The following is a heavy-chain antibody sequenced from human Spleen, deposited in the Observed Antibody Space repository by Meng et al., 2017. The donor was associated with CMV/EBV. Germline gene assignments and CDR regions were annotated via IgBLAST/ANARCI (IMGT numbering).Heavy chain of an antibody. CDR3: ARVLFFGDPFDY. CDR1: GYNFIGSH. CDR2: INPSSGVT. Sequence: CTASGYNFIGSHIHWVRQAPGQGLEWMGWINPSSGVTKYAQRFQGRVTMTRDTSISTAYMELSSLRSDDTAVYYCARVLFFGDPFDYWGQGTLVTVSS. V-gene: IGHV1-2*02. J-gene: IGHJ4*02. D-gene: IGHD4-17*01.